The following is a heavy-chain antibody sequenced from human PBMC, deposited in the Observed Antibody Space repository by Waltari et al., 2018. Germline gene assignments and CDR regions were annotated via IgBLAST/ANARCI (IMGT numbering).Heavy chain of an antibody. Sequence: QVQLVQSGSEWKKPGASVKVSCKAYGYSFTNYAINWVRQAPGQGLELMGWITTTTGNPTYTQGFTRRFVFSLDTSVSTAYLQINDLKAKDTAIYYCAREVVPAAKIVVNWFDPWGQGTQVTVSS. J-gene: IGHJ5*02. CDR3: AREVVPAAKIVVNWFDP. CDR2: ITTTTGNP. V-gene: IGHV7-4-1*02. D-gene: IGHD2-2*01. CDR1: GYSFTNYA.